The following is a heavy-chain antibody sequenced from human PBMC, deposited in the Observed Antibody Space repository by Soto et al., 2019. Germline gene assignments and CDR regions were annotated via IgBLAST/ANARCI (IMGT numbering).Heavy chain of an antibody. CDR3: ARFRESNTIYYYYYGMDV. Sequence: SETLSLTCTVSGDSISRGDYYWSWIRQPPGKGLERIGYIYYSGSTYYNPSLKSRVTISVDTSKNQFSLKLSSVTAADTAVYYCARFRESNTIYYYYYGMDVWGQGTTVTVS. CDR2: IYYSGST. CDR1: GDSISRGDYY. J-gene: IGHJ6*02. D-gene: IGHD4-4*01. V-gene: IGHV4-30-4*01.